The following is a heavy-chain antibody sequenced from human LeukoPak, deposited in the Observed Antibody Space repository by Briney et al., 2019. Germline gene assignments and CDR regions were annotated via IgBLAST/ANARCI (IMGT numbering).Heavy chain of an antibody. CDR3: ARVPIEYSSRGWFDP. CDR2: VDPEDGET. D-gene: IGHD6-13*01. J-gene: IGHJ5*02. Sequence: ASVKISCKVSGYAFTDYYMHWVQQAPGKGLEWMGLVDPEDGETIYAEKFQGRVTITADTSTDTAYMELSSLRSEDTAVYYCARVPIEYSSRGWFDPWGQGTLVTVSS. V-gene: IGHV1-69-2*01. CDR1: GYAFTDYY.